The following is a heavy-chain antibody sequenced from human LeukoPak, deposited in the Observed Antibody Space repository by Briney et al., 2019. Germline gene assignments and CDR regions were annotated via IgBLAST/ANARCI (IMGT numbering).Heavy chain of an antibody. J-gene: IGHJ3*02. D-gene: IGHD4-17*01. CDR2: ISSSSSYI. V-gene: IGHV3-21*01. Sequence: PGGSLRLSCAASGFTFSSYSMNWVRQASGKGLEWVSSISSSSSYIYYADSVKGRFTISRDNAKSSLYLQMNSLRAEDTAVYYCARDHDYGDYPDAFDIWGQGTMVTVSS. CDR1: GFTFSSYS. CDR3: ARDHDYGDYPDAFDI.